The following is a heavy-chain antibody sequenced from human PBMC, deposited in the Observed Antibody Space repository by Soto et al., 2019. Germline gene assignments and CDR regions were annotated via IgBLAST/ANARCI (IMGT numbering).Heavy chain of an antibody. CDR3: ARGGIQLWLTPYYFDY. V-gene: IGHV4-34*01. Sequence: SETLSLTCAVYGGSFSGYYWSWSRQPPGKGLEWIGEINHSGSTNYNPSLKSRVTISVDTSKNQFSLKLSSVTAADTAVYYCARGGIQLWLTPYYFDYWGQGTLVTVSS. D-gene: IGHD5-18*01. CDR2: INHSGST. CDR1: GGSFSGYY. J-gene: IGHJ4*02.